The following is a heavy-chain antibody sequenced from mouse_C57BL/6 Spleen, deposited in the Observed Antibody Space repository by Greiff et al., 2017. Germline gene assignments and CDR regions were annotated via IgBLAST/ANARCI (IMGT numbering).Heavy chain of an antibody. D-gene: IGHD1-1*01. CDR1: GYAFSSSW. CDR3: VYASGEDYFDY. V-gene: IGHV1-82*01. CDR2: IYPGDGDT. J-gene: IGHJ2*01. Sequence: VHLVESGPELVKPGASVKISCKASGYAFSSSWMNWVKQRPGKGLEWIGRIYPGDGDTNYNGKFKGKATLTADKSSSTAYMQLSSLTSEDSAVYFCVYASGEDYFDYWGQGTTLTVSS.